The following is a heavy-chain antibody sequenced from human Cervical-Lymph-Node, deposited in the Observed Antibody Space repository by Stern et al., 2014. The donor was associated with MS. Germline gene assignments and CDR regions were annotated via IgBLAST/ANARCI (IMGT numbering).Heavy chain of an antibody. CDR3: ARSRQLVILNWFDP. CDR2: IIPIFGTA. CDR1: GGTFSSYA. Sequence: QMQLVQSGAEVKKPGSSVKVSCKASGGTFSSYAISWVRQAHGQGLEWMGGIIPIFGTANYAQKFQCRVTITADESTSTAYMELSSLRSEDTAVYYCARSRQLVILNWFDPWGQGTLVTVSS. J-gene: IGHJ5*02. D-gene: IGHD6-6*01. V-gene: IGHV1-69*01.